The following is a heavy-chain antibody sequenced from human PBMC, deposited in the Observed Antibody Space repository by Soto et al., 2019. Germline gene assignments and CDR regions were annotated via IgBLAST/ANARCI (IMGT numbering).Heavy chain of an antibody. D-gene: IGHD5-12*01. CDR1: GYSRSAYW. CDR2: IDPRDSYT. J-gene: IGHJ4*02. CDR3: ATHRREKATWDY. V-gene: IGHV5-10-1*01. Sequence: PGESLKISCQGSGYSRSAYWITWVRHMPGKGLEWMGRIDPRDSYTNYSPSFEGHVTISADKTTTTTYLQWSSLKASDTATYYCATHRREKATWDYWGQGTQVTVSS.